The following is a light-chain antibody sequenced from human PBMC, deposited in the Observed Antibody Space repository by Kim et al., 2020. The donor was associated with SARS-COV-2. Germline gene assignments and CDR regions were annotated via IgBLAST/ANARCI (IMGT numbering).Light chain of an antibody. J-gene: IGLJ1*01. CDR3: GTWDDRLNSYV. V-gene: IGLV1-51*01. CDR2: DNN. CDR1: RSNIVNNY. Sequence: GQRVTISCSGSRSNIVNNYVSWYQQLPGAAPKLLIYDNNNRPSGIPDRFSGSKSGATATLGITGLQTGDEADYHCGTWDDRLNSYVFGAGTKVTVL.